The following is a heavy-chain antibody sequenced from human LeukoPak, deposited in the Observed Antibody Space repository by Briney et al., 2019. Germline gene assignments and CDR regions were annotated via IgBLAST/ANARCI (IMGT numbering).Heavy chain of an antibody. V-gene: IGHV4-39*07. CDR3: ARLTKNDSGSFRFGKKNRGYMDV. Sequence: PSETLSLTCTVSGGSISSSSYYWGWIRQPPGKGLEWIGSIYYSGSTYYNPSLKSRVTISVDTSKNQFSLKLSSVTAADTAVYYCARLTKNDSGSFRFGKKNRGYMDVWGRGTTVTISS. CDR2: IYYSGST. D-gene: IGHD3-10*01. CDR1: GGSISSSSYY. J-gene: IGHJ6*03.